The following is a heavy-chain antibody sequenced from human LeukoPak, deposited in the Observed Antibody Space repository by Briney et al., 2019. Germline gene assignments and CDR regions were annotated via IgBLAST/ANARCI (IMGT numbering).Heavy chain of an antibody. CDR2: ISSSSSYI. J-gene: IGHJ4*02. CDR1: GFTFSSYS. CDR3: ARVGGWYEGYFDY. V-gene: IGHV3-21*01. D-gene: IGHD6-19*01. Sequence: PGGSLRLSCAASGFTFSSYSMNWVRQAPGKGLEWGSSISSSSSYIYYADSVKGRFTISRDNAKNSLYLQMNSLRAEDTAVYYCARVGGWYEGYFDYWGQGTLVTVSS.